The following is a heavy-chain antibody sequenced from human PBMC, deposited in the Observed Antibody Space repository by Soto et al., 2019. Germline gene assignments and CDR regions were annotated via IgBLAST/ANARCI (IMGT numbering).Heavy chain of an antibody. D-gene: IGHD5-12*01. CDR3: ARVIGGYDYYYYYGMDV. CDR2: IYYRGST. V-gene: IGHV4-59*01. Sequence: QVQLQESGPGLVKPSETLSLTCTVSGGSISSYYWSWIRQPPGKGLEWIGYIYYRGSTNYNPSLKSRVTISVATSKNQFPLKLSSVTAADTAVYYCARVIGGYDYYYYYGMDVWGQGTTVTVSS. CDR1: GGSISSYY. J-gene: IGHJ6*02.